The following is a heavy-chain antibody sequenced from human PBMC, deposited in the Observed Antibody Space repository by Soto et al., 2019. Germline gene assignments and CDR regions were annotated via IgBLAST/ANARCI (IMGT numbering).Heavy chain of an antibody. J-gene: IGHJ6*02. Sequence: QVQLVQSGAEVKKPGASVKVSCKASGYTFTSYGISWVRQAPGQGLEWMGWISAYNGNTNYAQKLQGRVTMTTDTSKSTAYMELRSLRSDDTAVYYCAREVGYCSGGSCPILHYYYGMDVWGQGTTVTVSS. V-gene: IGHV1-18*04. CDR2: ISAYNGNT. CDR3: AREVGYCSGGSCPILHYYYGMDV. D-gene: IGHD2-15*01. CDR1: GYTFTSYG.